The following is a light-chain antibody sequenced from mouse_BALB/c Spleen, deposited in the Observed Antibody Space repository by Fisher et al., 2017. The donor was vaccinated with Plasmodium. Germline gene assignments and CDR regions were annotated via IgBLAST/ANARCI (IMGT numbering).Light chain of an antibody. Sequence: DIVMTQTPVTLSVTPGDSVSLSCRASQTVSSNLHWYQQKSHESPRLLINYTSQSISGIPSRFSGSGSGTDFTLSINRVETEDFGMYFCQQSNSWPLTFGAGTKLELK. CDR3: QQSNSWPLT. CDR2: YTS. CDR1: QTVSSN. J-gene: IGKJ5*01. V-gene: IGKV5-43*01.